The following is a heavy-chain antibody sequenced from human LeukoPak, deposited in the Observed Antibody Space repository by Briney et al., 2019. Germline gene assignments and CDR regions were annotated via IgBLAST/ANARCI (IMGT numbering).Heavy chain of an antibody. V-gene: IGHV3-23*01. J-gene: IGHJ5*02. Sequence: PGGSLRLSCTASGFTLSSYEMSWIRQAPGKGLEWVSSIDYSGGSTYYADSVKGRFTISRDNSKNTLYLQMNSLRAEDTAVYYCARITMSRFDPWGQGTLVTVS. CDR3: ARITMSRFDP. CDR2: IDYSGGST. CDR1: GFTLSSYE. D-gene: IGHD3-10*02.